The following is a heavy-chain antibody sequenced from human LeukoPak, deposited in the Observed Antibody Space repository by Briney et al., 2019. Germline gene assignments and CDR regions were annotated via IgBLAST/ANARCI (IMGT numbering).Heavy chain of an antibody. J-gene: IGHJ3*02. Sequence: GGSLRLSCAASGFTFSRYSMNWVRQAPGKGLEWVSSISISSNYIYYADSVKGRFTISRDNAKNSLYLQVNSLRAEDTAVYYCARGSRFGVVGRDAFDIWGQGTVVTVSS. CDR1: GFTFSRYS. CDR2: ISISSNYI. CDR3: ARGSRFGVVGRDAFDI. D-gene: IGHD3-3*01. V-gene: IGHV3-21*01.